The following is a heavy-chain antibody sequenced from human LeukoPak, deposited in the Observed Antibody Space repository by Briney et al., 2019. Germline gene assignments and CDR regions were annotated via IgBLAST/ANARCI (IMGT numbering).Heavy chain of an antibody. CDR3: ARVTGYDSSGYNDAFDI. Sequence: GGSLRLSCAASGFTFDNYAMNWVRQAPGKGLEWVLGISGSGVNTYYADSVKGRFTISRDNAKNSLYLQMNSLRAEDTAVYYCARVTGYDSSGYNDAFDIWGQGTMVTVSS. CDR1: GFTFDNYA. CDR2: ISGSGVNT. V-gene: IGHV3-23*01. J-gene: IGHJ3*02. D-gene: IGHD3-22*01.